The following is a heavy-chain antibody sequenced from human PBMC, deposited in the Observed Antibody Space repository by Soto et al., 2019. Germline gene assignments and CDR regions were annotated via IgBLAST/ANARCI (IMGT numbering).Heavy chain of an antibody. J-gene: IGHJ4*02. CDR2: ISANGQGI. Sequence: GGSLRLSCAASGFTFSTYALSWVRQAPGKGLEWVSAISANGQGIYYADSVRGRFTISRDNYKNTIFLHMDSLRAEDTAVYYCAKDRNYPRDQFHYQRQGTLVTVSS. CDR3: AKDRNYPRDQFHY. D-gene: IGHD1-7*01. V-gene: IGHV3-23*01. CDR1: GFTFSTYA.